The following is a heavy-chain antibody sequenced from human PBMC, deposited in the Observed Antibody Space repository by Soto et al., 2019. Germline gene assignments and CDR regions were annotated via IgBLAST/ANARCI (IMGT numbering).Heavy chain of an antibody. Sequence: GESLKISCAASGFTFDDYAMHWVRQAPGKGLEWVSLISWDGGSTYYADSVKGRFTISRDNSKNSLYLQMNSLRAEDTALYYCAKDIGIAAAEVGFDYWGQGTLVTVSS. CDR3: AKDIGIAAAEVGFDY. CDR2: ISWDGGST. CDR1: GFTFDDYA. J-gene: IGHJ4*02. D-gene: IGHD6-13*01. V-gene: IGHV3-43D*03.